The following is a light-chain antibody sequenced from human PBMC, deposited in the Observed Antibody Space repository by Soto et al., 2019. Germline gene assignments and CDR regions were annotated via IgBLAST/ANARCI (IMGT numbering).Light chain of an antibody. CDR3: QQYGSSPWT. CDR1: QTIRSNY. CDR2: RAS. J-gene: IGKJ1*01. V-gene: IGKV3-20*01. Sequence: ETVLTQAPGTLSLSPGERATLFCRASQTIRSNYLAWYRQTPGQAPTHLIYRASNKATGIADRFSGSGSATDFTPIMSRLEPEDFALDYCQQYGSSPWTFVQGTKVELK.